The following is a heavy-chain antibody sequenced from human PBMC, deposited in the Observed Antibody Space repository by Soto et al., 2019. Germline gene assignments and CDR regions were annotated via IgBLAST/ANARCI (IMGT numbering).Heavy chain of an antibody. CDR1: GFTFTSYA. D-gene: IGHD2-2*02. J-gene: IGHJ3*02. V-gene: IGHV3-23*01. CDR3: AKVTPICSRTTCYSRSGAFDI. CDR2: ISDTGGST. Sequence: GGSLRLSCVTSGFTFTSYAMNWVRQAPGKGLEWVSAISDTGGSTYYADSVKGRFTISRDNSKSTLYLQMNSLRAEDTALYYCAKVTPICSRTTCYSRSGAFDIWGQGTMVTVSS.